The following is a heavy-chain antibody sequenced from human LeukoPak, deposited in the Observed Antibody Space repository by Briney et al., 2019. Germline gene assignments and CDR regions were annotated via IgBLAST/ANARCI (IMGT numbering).Heavy chain of an antibody. J-gene: IGHJ2*01. CDR1: GGSISSYY. V-gene: IGHV4-4*07. Sequence: SETLSLTCTVSGGSISSYYWSWIRQPAGKGLEWIGRIYTSGGTNYNPSLKSRVTMSVDTSKNQFSLKLSSVTAADTAVYYCARDYYYDSSGYYLYWYFDLWGRGTLVTVSS. CDR2: IYTSGGT. CDR3: ARDYYYDSSGYYLYWYFDL. D-gene: IGHD3-22*01.